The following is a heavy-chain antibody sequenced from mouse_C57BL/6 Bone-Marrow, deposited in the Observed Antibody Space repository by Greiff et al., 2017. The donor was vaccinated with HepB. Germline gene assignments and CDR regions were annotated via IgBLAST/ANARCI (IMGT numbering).Heavy chain of an antibody. J-gene: IGHJ2*01. D-gene: IGHD1-1*02. CDR2: INYDGSST. V-gene: IGHV5-16*01. Sequence: EVKLVESEGGLVQPGSSMKLSCTASGFTFSDYYMAWVRQVPEKGLEWVANINYDGSSTYYLDSLKSRFIISRDNAKNILYLQMSSLTSEDTATYYCARESLLWPYYFDYWGQGTTLTVSS. CDR3: ARESLLWPYYFDY. CDR1: GFTFSDYY.